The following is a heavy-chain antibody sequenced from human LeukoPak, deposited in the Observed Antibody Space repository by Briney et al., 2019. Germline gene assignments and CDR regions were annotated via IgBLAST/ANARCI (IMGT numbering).Heavy chain of an antibody. CDR3: ARSYCSSTSCYGGGY. D-gene: IGHD2-2*01. Sequence: ASVKVSCKASGGTFSSYAISWVRQAPGQGLEWMGGIIPIFGTANYAQKFRGRVTMTRDTSTSTVYMELSSLRSEDTAVYYCARSYCSSTSCYGGGYWGQGTLVTVSS. CDR2: IIPIFGTA. J-gene: IGHJ4*02. V-gene: IGHV1-69*05. CDR1: GGTFSSYA.